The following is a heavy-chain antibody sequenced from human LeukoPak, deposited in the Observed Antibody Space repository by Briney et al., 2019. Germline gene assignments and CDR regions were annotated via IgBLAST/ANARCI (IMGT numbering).Heavy chain of an antibody. V-gene: IGHV3-30*14. J-gene: IGHJ4*02. CDR1: GFTFSSYA. CDR3: ARGGFYDYYDSSGYYGY. Sequence: PGRSLRLSCAASGFTFSSYAMHWVRQAPGKGLEWVAVISYDGSNKYYANSVKGRFTISRDNSKNTLYLQMGSLRAEDMAVYYCARGGFYDYYDSSGYYGYWGQGTLVTVSS. CDR2: ISYDGSNK. D-gene: IGHD3-22*01.